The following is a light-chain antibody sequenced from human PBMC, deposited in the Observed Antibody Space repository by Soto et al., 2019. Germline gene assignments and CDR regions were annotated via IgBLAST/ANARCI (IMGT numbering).Light chain of an antibody. Sequence: QSALTQPASVSGSPGQSITISCTGTSRDVGRSNRISWYQQHPGKAPKLILHDVNSRPSGISSRFSGSTSGNTASLTISGLQAEDEADYYCSSYTTPNTYVFGTGTKVTV. CDR2: DVN. CDR1: SRDVGRSNR. J-gene: IGLJ1*01. CDR3: SSYTTPNTYV. V-gene: IGLV2-14*01.